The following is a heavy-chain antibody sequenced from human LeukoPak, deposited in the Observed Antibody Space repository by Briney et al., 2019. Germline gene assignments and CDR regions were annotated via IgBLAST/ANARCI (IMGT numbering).Heavy chain of an antibody. CDR1: GGSFSGYY. J-gene: IGHJ4*02. D-gene: IGHD3-10*01. CDR3: ARYVRFYGGLDY. V-gene: IGHV4-34*01. CDR2: INDSGST. Sequence: SETLSLTCGVSGGSFSGYYWSWIRQPPGKGLEWIGEINDSGSTNYNPSLKSRVTISVDTSKNQFSLKLSSVTAADTAVYYCARYVRFYGGLDYWGQGTLVTVSS.